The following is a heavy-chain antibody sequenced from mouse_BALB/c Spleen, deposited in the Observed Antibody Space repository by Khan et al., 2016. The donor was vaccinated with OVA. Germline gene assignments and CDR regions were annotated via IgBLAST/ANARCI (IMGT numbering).Heavy chain of an antibody. CDR2: ISGDSSTI. D-gene: IGHD1-1*01. J-gene: IGHJ2*01. CDR3: ATSYYYGYYFDY. CDR1: GFTFSSYG. Sequence: EVQVVESGGGLVQPGGSLKLSCAASGFTFSSYGMHWVRQAPEKGLEWVAYISGDSSTIYYTDTVKGRFTISRANPKNTLSLQMTSLMSEDTAMYYCATSYYYGYYFDYWGPGTTLTVSS. V-gene: IGHV5-17*02.